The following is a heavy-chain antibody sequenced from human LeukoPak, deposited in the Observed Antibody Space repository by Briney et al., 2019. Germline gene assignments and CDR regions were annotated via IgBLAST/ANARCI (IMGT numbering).Heavy chain of an antibody. V-gene: IGHV1-46*01. CDR3: ATPPRLVRTYYYYYMDV. D-gene: IGHD6-19*01. CDR2: INPSGGST. J-gene: IGHJ6*03. Sequence: ASVKVSCKASGYTFTSYYMHWVRQAPGQGLEWMGIINPSGGSTSYAQKFQGRVTMTRDMSTSTVYMELSSLRSEDTAVYYCATPPRLVRTYYYYYMDVWGKGTTVTVSS. CDR1: GYTFTSYY.